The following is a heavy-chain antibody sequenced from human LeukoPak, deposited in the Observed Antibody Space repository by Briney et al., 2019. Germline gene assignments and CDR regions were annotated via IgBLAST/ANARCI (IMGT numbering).Heavy chain of an antibody. CDR1: GFTFSSYA. J-gene: IGHJ4*03. V-gene: IGHV3-23*01. D-gene: IGHD6-25*01. CDR3: AKFVSGSFDY. Sequence: GGSLRLSCAASGFTFSSYAMSWVRQAPGKGLEWVSSISGTGASTYYADSVKGRFTISRDNSKNTLYLQMNSLRAEDTAVYYCAKFVSGSFDYWGQGTTVTVCS. CDR2: ISGTGAST.